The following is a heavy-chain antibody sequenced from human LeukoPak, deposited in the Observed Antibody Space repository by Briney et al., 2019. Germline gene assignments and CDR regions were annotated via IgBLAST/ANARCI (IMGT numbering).Heavy chain of an antibody. CDR3: ARDRIYGSGSDHFDY. CDR1: GYSIRSGYY. J-gene: IGHJ4*02. CDR2: IYHSGST. Sequence: SETLSLTCTVSGYSIRSGYYWGWIRQPPGKGLEWIGSIYHSGSTYYNPSLKSRVTISVDTPKNQFSLKLSSVTAADTAVYYCARDRIYGSGSDHFDYWGQGTLVTVSS. V-gene: IGHV4-38-2*02. D-gene: IGHD3-10*01.